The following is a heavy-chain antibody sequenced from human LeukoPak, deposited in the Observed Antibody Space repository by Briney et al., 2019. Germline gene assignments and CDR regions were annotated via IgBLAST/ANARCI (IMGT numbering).Heavy chain of an antibody. CDR1: GGSISSGGYY. J-gene: IGHJ4*02. Sequence: SQTLSLTCTVSGGSISSGGYYWSWIRQPPGKGLEWIGYIYHSGSTYYNPSLKSRVTISVDRSKNQFSLKLSSVTAADTAVYYCARDGIDFWSGYKYFDYWGQGTLVTVSS. D-gene: IGHD3-3*01. V-gene: IGHV4-30-2*01. CDR3: ARDGIDFWSGYKYFDY. CDR2: IYHSGST.